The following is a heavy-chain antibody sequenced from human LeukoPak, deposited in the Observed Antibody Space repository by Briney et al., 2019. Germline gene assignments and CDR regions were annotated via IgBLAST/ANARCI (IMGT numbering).Heavy chain of an antibody. D-gene: IGHD3-22*01. Sequence: ASVKVSCKASGYTFTSYDINWVRQATGQGLEWMGWMNPNSGNTGYAQKFQGRVTMTRNTSISTAYMELSGLRSKDTAVYHCARGRPYDSSGYYLADYWGQGTLVTVSS. CDR2: MNPNSGNT. J-gene: IGHJ4*02. V-gene: IGHV1-8*01. CDR3: ARGRPYDSSGYYLADY. CDR1: GYTFTSYD.